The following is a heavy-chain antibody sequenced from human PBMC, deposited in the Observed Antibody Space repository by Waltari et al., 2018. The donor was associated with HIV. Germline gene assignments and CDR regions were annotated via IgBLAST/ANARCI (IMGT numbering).Heavy chain of an antibody. D-gene: IGHD3-10*01. J-gene: IGHJ4*02. CDR3: VRVFYYGDKDAYVFDS. V-gene: IGHV3-21*06. CDR1: GFTSSSFP. CDR2: MKGGQTKR. Sequence: EVHLVASGGGLVKPGGSVGLSCAPSGFTSSSFPLIWVRQAPGKGPEWVSSMKGGQTKRSYGASVKARFTTPRANASISLYLKMDPLRAEDTAVYYCVRVFYYGDKDAYVFDSWGQGTLVTVSS.